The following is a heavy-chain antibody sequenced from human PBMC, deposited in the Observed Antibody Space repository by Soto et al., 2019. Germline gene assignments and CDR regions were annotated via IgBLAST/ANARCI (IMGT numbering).Heavy chain of an antibody. CDR2: IYPGDSDT. CDR3: ARQLPYGGDNYYGLDV. CDR1: GYSFTSYW. Sequence: GESLKISCKGSGYSFTSYWIGWVRQMPGKGLEWMGIIYPGDSDTRYSPSFQGQVTISADKSISTAYLQWSSLKASDTAMYYCARQLPYGGDNYYGLDVWGQGTTVTVSS. D-gene: IGHD2-21*01. V-gene: IGHV5-51*01. J-gene: IGHJ6*02.